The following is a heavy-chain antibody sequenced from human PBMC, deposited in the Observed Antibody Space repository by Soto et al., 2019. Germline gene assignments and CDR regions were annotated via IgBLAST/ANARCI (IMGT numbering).Heavy chain of an antibody. CDR3: ARPQAGIYYGMDV. D-gene: IGHD6-13*01. CDR2: FYSGGST. V-gene: IGHV3-53*01. CDR1: GFTVSSNY. Sequence: GRSLRLSCAASGFTVSSNYMSWVRQAPGKGLECVSVFYSGGSTYYADSVKGRFTISRDNSKNTLYLQMNSLRAEDTAVYYCARPQAGIYYGMDVWGQGTPVTVSS. J-gene: IGHJ6*02.